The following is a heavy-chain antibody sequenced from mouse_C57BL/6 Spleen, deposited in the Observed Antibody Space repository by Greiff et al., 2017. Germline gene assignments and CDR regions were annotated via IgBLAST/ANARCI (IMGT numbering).Heavy chain of an antibody. CDR2: IDPETGGT. J-gene: IGHJ1*03. Sequence: QVQLQQSGAELVRPGASVTLSCKASGYTFTDYEMHWVKQTPVHGLEWIGAIDPETGGTAYNQKFKGKAILTADKSSSTAYMELRSLTSEDSAVYYCTRRGVYDYDWYFDVWGTGTTVTVSS. CDR3: TRRGVYDYDWYFDV. V-gene: IGHV1-15*01. D-gene: IGHD2-4*01. CDR1: GYTFTDYE.